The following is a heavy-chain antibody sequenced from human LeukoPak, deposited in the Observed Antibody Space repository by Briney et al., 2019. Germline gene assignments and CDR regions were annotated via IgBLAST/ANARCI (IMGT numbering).Heavy chain of an antibody. CDR3: ARGKDGYTYLFDY. D-gene: IGHD5-24*01. CDR1: GGSISSSDYY. V-gene: IGHV4-39*07. Sequence: SETLSLTCTVSGGSISSSDYYWGWIRQPPGKGLEWIGSIYFSGGTYYNPSLKSRVTISVATSKKQFSLKLSSVTAADTAVYYCARGKDGYTYLFDYWGQGTLVTVSS. J-gene: IGHJ4*02. CDR2: IYFSGGT.